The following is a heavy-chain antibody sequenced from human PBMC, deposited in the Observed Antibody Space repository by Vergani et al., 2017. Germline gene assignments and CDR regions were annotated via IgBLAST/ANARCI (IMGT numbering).Heavy chain of an antibody. Sequence: EVQLVESGGGLVQPGGSLRLSCAASGFTVSSNYMSWVRQAPGKGLEGVSVIYSDGSTYYADSVKGRFTISRDNSKNTLYLQMNSLRAEDTAVYYCARDSSSWYYFDYWGQGTLVTVSS. D-gene: IGHD6-13*01. CDR3: ARDSSSWYYFDY. V-gene: IGHV3-66*02. CDR1: GFTVSSNY. J-gene: IGHJ4*02. CDR2: IYSDGST.